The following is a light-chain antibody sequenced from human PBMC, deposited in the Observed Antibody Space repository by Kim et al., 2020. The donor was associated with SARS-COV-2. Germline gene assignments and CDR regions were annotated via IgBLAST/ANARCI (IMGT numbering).Light chain of an antibody. V-gene: IGKV3-20*01. CDR1: ETVISNF. CDR2: GAS. CDR3: QRYGRSRPNT. Sequence: IVLTQSPDTLSLSPGERATLSCRASETVISNFLAWYQHQPGQAPRVVIYGASNRTTGATDRFSGSGSGTEYTLIISRLAPEDFAVYYYQRYGRSRPNTFGQGTKLEIK. J-gene: IGKJ2*01.